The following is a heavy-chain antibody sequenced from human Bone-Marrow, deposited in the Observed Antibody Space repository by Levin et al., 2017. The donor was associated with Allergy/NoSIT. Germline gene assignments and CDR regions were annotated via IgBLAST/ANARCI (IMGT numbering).Heavy chain of an antibody. D-gene: IGHD2-21*01. CDR3: ARRLLVVSPDVRDWFDP. CDR1: GYTFETYG. Sequence: ASVKVSCQASGYTFETYGIHWVRQAPGQGLEWVGWIHPAKNRAEYSDDFLGRVTISRDTSASTAYLEMSGLKFEDTAVYYCARRLLVVSPDVRDWFDPWGQGTLVTVSS. CDR2: IHPAKNRA. J-gene: IGHJ5*02. V-gene: IGHV1-3*01.